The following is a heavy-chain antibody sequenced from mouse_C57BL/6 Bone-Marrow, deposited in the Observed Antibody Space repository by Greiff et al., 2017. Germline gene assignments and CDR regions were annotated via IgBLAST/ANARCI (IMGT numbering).Heavy chain of an antibody. CDR2: IDPENGDT. CDR1: GFNIKDDY. V-gene: IGHV14-4*01. D-gene: IGHD4-1*02. J-gene: IGHJ3*01. Sequence: VQLQQSGAELVRPGASVKLSCTASGFNIKDDYMHWVKQRPEQGLEWIGWIDPENGDTEYASKFQGKATITADTSSNTAYLQLSSLTSEDTAVYYCTTDNWDDAYGGRGTRITVSA. CDR3: TTDNWDDAY.